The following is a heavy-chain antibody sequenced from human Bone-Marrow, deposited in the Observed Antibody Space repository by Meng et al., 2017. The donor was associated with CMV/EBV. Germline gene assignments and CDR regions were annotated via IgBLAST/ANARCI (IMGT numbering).Heavy chain of an antibody. CDR3: ARGILLAGKGAFDY. V-gene: IGHV1-2*02. Sequence: SGYTFNGYYMHWVRQAPGQGLEWMGWINPNSGGTNYAQKFQGRVTMTRDTSINTAYMEVSRLKSDDTAVYYCARGILLAGKGAFDYWGQGSLVTVSS. CDR1: GYTFNGYY. CDR2: INPNSGGT. J-gene: IGHJ4*02. D-gene: IGHD6-19*01.